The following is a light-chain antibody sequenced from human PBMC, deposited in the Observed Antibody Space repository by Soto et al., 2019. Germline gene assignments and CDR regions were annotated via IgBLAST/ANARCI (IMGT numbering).Light chain of an antibody. J-gene: IGLJ1*01. CDR2: EVS. V-gene: IGLV2-14*01. Sequence: QSALTQPASVSGSPGQSITISCTGTSSGIRDYNYVSWYQQLPGNAPKLIMYEVSNRPSGISNRFSGSKSGNTASLTISGLLAEDEADYYCSSKSPDFFGTGTKLTVL. CDR1: SSGIRDYNY. CDR3: SSKSPDF.